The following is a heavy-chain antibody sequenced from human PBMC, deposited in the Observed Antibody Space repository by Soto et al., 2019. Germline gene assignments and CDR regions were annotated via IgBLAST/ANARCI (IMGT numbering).Heavy chain of an antibody. V-gene: IGHV4-31*02. CDR2: IFYSGST. D-gene: IGHD5-18*01. CDR3: ARGRGYRHGDRELFFEY. J-gene: IGHJ4*02. Sequence: WTWIRQHPGKGLEWIGYIFYSGSTYYNPSLKARLTISVDTSANQFSLSLSSVTAADTAVYYCARGRGYRHGDRELFFEYWGQGALVTVSS.